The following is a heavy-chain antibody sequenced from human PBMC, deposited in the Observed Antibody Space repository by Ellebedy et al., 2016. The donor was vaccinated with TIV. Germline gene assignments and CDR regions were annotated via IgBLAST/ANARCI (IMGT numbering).Heavy chain of an antibody. CDR1: GGSFSGYY. V-gene: IGHV4-34*01. D-gene: IGHD3-10*01. CDR2: INQSGST. Sequence: SETLSLTCAVYGGSFSGYYWSWIRQPPGKGLEWMGEINQSGSTNYNPSLKSRVTISVDTSKNQFSLKLSSVTAADTAVYYCARGRGEGFGEGLFDYWGQGTLVTVSS. J-gene: IGHJ4*02. CDR3: ARGRGEGFGEGLFDY.